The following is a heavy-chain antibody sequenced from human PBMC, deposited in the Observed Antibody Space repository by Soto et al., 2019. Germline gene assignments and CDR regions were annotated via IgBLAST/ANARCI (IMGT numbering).Heavy chain of an antibody. V-gene: IGHV2-26*01. CDR2: IFSNDEK. Sequence: SGPTLVKTTETLTLTCTVAGFSLSNARMGVSWIRQPPGKALEWLAHIFSNDEKSYSTSLKSRLTISKDTSKSQVVLTMTNMDPVDTATYYCARLSSWFGESYYYYYYGMDVWGQGTTVTVSS. J-gene: IGHJ6*02. CDR3: ARLSSWFGESYYYYYYGMDV. D-gene: IGHD3-10*01. CDR1: GFSLSNARMG.